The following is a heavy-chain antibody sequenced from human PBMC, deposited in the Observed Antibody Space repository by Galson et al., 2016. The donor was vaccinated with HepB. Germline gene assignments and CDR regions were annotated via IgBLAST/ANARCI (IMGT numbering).Heavy chain of an antibody. CDR2: ISGSAYTT. CDR3: AKGWGISRQENYYVVDV. V-gene: IGHV3-23*01. D-gene: IGHD7-27*01. Sequence: SLRLSCAASGFNFSSYAMNWVRQAPGKGLEWVSGISGSAYTTYYADSVKGRFTISRDNSKNTLFMVMNSLIAEDTAVYYCAKGWGISRQENYYVVDVWGQGTTVTVSS. CDR1: GFNFSSYA. J-gene: IGHJ6*02.